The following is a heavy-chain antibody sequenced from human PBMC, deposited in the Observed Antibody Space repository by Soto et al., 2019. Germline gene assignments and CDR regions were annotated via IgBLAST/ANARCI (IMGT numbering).Heavy chain of an antibody. V-gene: IGHV1-18*01. J-gene: IGHJ5*01. CDR3: ARGAYCSGGTCANWFDS. CDR2: IGTSIGYT. D-gene: IGHD2-15*01. CDR1: GYTFTDYA. Sequence: QVQLVQSGADLKKPGASVKVSCKASGYTFTDYAITWVRQAPGQGLEWVGWIGTSIGYTNYTQNFRGRVTMTADTSTNTACMDLRSLRSDYTSIYYCARGAYCSGGTCANWFDSWGQGTLVTVSS.